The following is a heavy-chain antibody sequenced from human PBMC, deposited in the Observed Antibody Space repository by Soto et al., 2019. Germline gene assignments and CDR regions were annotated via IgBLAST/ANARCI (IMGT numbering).Heavy chain of an antibody. CDR1: GFTFSSHW. D-gene: IGHD5-18*01. J-gene: IGHJ5*02. Sequence: PGGSLRLSCAASGFTFSSHWMSWVRQAPGKGLEWVANIKQDGSEKNYVDSVKGRFTISRDNAKNSLYLQMNSLRAEDTAMYYCARERYVDTATLFDPWGQGTLVNVS. CDR3: ARERYVDTATLFDP. V-gene: IGHV3-7*05. CDR2: IKQDGSEK.